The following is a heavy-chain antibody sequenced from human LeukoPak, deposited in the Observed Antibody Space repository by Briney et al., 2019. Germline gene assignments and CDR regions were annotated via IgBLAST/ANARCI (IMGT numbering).Heavy chain of an antibody. J-gene: IGHJ4*02. CDR3: AGDPTVTNY. V-gene: IGHV3-30-3*01. CDR1: GFTFSSYA. Sequence: GRSLRLSCAASGFTFSSYAKHWVRQAPGKGLEWVAVISYDGSNKYYADSVKGRFTISRDNSKNTLYLQMNGLRAEDTAVYYCAGDPTVTNYWGQGTLVTVSS. D-gene: IGHD4-11*01. CDR2: ISYDGSNK.